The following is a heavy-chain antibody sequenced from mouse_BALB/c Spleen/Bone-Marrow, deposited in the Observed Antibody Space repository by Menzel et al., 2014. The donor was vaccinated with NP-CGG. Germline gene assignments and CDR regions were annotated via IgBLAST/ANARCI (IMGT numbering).Heavy chain of an antibody. CDR2: INPSTGYT. V-gene: IGHV1-7*01. D-gene: IGHD1-1*01. CDR1: GYTFTNYW. CDR3: ARIYYYGRDY. J-gene: IGHJ2*01. Sequence: VQLQESGAELAKPGASVKMSCKASGYTFTNYWMHWVKRRPGQGPEWIGYINPSTGYTEYNQKFKDKATLTADKSSSTAYMQLSSLTSEDSAVYYCARIYYYGRDYWGQGTTLTVSS.